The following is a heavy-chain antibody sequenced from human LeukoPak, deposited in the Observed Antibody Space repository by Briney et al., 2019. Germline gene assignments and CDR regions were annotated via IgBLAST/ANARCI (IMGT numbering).Heavy chain of an antibody. CDR3: ARGGSGSYFSWLDP. Sequence: ATVKVSCKASGYTFTGYYIHWVRQAPGQGLECVGWINPNSGGTNYAQKFQGRVTMTRDTSISTAYMEPSRLRSDDTAVYYCARGGSGSYFSWLDPWGQGTLVTVSS. J-gene: IGHJ5*02. V-gene: IGHV1-2*02. CDR2: INPNSGGT. CDR1: GYTFTGYY. D-gene: IGHD3-10*01.